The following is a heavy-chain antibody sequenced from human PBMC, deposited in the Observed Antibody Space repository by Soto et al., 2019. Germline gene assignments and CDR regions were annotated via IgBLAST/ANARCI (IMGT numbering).Heavy chain of an antibody. CDR1: GGSFSGYY. V-gene: IGHV4-34*01. CDR2: INHRGST. J-gene: IGHJ6*02. Sequence: SETLSLTCAVYGGSFSGYYWSWIRQPPGKGLEWIGEINHRGSTNYNPSLKSRVTISVDTSKNQFSLKLSSVTAADTAVYYCAREPLGGSPQQYYGMDVWGQGTTVTVSS. CDR3: AREPLGGSPQQYYGMDV. D-gene: IGHD3-16*01.